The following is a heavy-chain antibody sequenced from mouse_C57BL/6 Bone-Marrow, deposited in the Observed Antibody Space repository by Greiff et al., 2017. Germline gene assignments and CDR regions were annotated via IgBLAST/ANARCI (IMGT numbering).Heavy chain of an antibody. D-gene: IGHD2-4*01. CDR2: ICHGGGST. Sequence: VQLQQPGAELVKPGASLKMSCKASGFTFTSYWITWVRQTPGKGLEWIGDICHGGGSTKYNEKFKSKGTLTVDKSSSTAYMKLSSLTSEDSAVCDCESDYDWYFDVWGTGTTVTVSS. CDR1: GFTFTSYW. J-gene: IGHJ1*03. CDR3: ESDYDWYFDV. V-gene: IGHV1-55*01.